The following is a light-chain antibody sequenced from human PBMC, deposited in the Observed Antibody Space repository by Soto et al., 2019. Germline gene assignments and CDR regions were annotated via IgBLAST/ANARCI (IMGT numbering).Light chain of an antibody. CDR3: SSYVSSKSYV. CDR2: EVY. J-gene: IGLJ1*01. Sequence: QSVLTQPPSASGSPGQSVTISCTGTSSDVGGYNYVSWYQHHPGKAPKLIIYEVYKRPSGVPDRFSGSKSGNTAALTVSGLQAEDEADYYCSSYVSSKSYVFGTGTKVTVL. CDR1: SSDVGGYNY. V-gene: IGLV2-8*01.